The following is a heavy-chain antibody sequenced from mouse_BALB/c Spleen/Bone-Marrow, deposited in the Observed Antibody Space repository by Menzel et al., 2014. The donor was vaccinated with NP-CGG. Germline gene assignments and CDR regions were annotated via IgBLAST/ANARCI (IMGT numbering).Heavy chain of an antibody. Sequence: EVKLVESGGGLVQPGGSLRLSCAPSVFTFSDYYMSWVRQPPGKALEWLGFIRNKAKGYTTEYIPSVKGRFTISRDNSQSMPYLQMNTLRAEDSATYYCARDRNNDIHWYLDVWGAGTTVTVSS. CDR1: VFTFSDYY. CDR3: ARDRNNDIHWYLDV. D-gene: IGHD2-12*01. CDR2: IRNKAKGYTT. J-gene: IGHJ1*01. V-gene: IGHV7-3*02.